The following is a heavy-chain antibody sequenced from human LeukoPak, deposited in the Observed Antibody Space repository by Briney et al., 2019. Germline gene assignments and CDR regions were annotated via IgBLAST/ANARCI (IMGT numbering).Heavy chain of an antibody. D-gene: IGHD5-12*01. Sequence: GGSLRLSCAASGFTFNTYAMSWVRQAPGKGLEWVSSIGGGGGTYYADSLKGRFTISRDNSKNTLYLQMNSLRAEDTAVYYCAKGNSGYNSGYYYHFFDYWGQGTLVTVSS. CDR3: AKGNSGYNSGYYYHFFDY. J-gene: IGHJ4*02. CDR2: IGGGGGT. V-gene: IGHV3-23*01. CDR1: GFTFNTYA.